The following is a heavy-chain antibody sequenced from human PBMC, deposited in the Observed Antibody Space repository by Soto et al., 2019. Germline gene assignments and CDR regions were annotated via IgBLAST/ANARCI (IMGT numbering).Heavy chain of an antibody. CDR3: AKDGAPRYCSRSSCHPAGAY. Sequence: GGSLRLSCAGSGFTFSNYGLHWVRQAPGKGLDWVSFISFDGSHKYYADSVKGRFTISRDNSINMLYLQMDSLTTEDTAVYYCAKDGAPRYCSRSSCHPAGAYWGQGT. CDR2: ISFDGSHK. J-gene: IGHJ4*02. D-gene: IGHD2-15*01. CDR1: GFTFSNYG. V-gene: IGHV3-30*18.